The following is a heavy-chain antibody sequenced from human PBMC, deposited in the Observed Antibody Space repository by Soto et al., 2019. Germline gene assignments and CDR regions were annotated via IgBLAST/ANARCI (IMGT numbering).Heavy chain of an antibody. J-gene: IGHJ4*02. V-gene: IGHV3-23*01. CDR3: AKEIVAAAYVETSPLDV. CDR2: IDGSGGDT. Sequence: GGSLKHTCAASVFTFSSYAMGWVRQAPGTGLEWVSAIDGSGGDTSFADSVKGRFTISRDNSKKTLYLHMSSLRVEDTARYYCAKEIVAAAYVETSPLDVWGQGTQVTVSS. CDR1: VFTFSSYA. D-gene: IGHD2-15*01.